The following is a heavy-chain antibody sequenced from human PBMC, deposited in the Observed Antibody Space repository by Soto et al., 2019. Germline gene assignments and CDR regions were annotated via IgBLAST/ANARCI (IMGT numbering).Heavy chain of an antibody. CDR3: ARETYYYDISGYYYVPYYFDS. Sequence: ASVKVSCKASGGTFSSYASSWVRQAPGQRLERMGGTIPIFGTANYAQKLQGRVTITADESTSTAYMELSSLRSEDTAVYYCARETYYYDISGYYYVPYYFDSSGHVTLLIVAS. V-gene: IGHV1-69*01. CDR2: TIPIFGTA. J-gene: IGHJ4*01. CDR1: GGTFSSYA. D-gene: IGHD3-22*01.